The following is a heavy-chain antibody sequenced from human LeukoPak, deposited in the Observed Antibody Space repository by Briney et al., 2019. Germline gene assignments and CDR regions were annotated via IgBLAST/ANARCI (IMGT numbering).Heavy chain of an antibody. J-gene: IGHJ4*02. CDR2: IYCSGST. CDR1: GGSISSGGYY. D-gene: IGHD3-22*01. V-gene: IGHV4-31*03. CDR3: ARETRSGYYYDLDY. Sequence: SETLSLTCTVSGGSISSGGYYWSWIRQHPGKGLEWIGYIYCSGSTYYNPSLKSRVTISVDTSKNQFSLKLSSVTAADTAVYYCARETRSGYYYDLDYWGQGTLVTVSS.